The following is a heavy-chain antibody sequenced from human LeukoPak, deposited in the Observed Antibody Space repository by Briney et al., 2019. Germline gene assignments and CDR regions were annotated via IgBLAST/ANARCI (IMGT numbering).Heavy chain of an antibody. J-gene: IGHJ4*02. Sequence: GGSLRLSCAASGFTFSSYWMSWVRQAPGKGLEWVANIKQDGSEKYYVDSVKGRFTISRDNAKNSLYLQMNSLRAEDTAVYYCARDLALWDLSGIGGLLFDYWGQGTLVTVSS. V-gene: IGHV3-7*01. CDR3: ARDLALWDLSGIGGLLFDY. CDR1: GFTFSSYW. CDR2: IKQDGSEK. D-gene: IGHD3-10*01.